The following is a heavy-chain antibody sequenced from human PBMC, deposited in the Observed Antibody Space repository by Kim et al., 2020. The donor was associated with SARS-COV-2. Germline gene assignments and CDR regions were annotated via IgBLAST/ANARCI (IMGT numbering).Heavy chain of an antibody. D-gene: IGHD3-22*01. CDR2: INENGSKK. V-gene: IGHV3-7*01. J-gene: IGHJ4*02. Sequence: GGSLRLSCEVSGITFSSYWMSWVRQAPGKGLQWVATINENGSKKLYLDSVRGRITISRDNAKNSLYLQMYSLRPEDMAVYYCARRDNTGYYDYWGRGTLVTVSS. CDR3: ARRDNTGYYDY. CDR1: GITFSSYW.